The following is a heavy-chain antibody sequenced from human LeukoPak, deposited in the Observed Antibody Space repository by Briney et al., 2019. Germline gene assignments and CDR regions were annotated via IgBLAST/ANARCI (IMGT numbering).Heavy chain of an antibody. Sequence: GASVKVSCKASGYTFTSYYMHWVRQAPGQGLEWMGIINPSGGSTSYAQRFQGRVTMTRDMSTSTVYMELSSLRSEDTAVYYCARDHSGSRGYNWFDPWGQGTLVTVSS. D-gene: IGHD6-19*01. V-gene: IGHV1-46*01. CDR2: INPSGGST. CDR3: ARDHSGSRGYNWFDP. J-gene: IGHJ5*02. CDR1: GYTFTSYY.